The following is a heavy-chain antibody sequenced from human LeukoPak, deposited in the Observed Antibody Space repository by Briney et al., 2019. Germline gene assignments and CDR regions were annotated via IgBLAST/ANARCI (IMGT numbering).Heavy chain of an antibody. CDR3: ARGKPRYSSGWPDAFDI. J-gene: IGHJ3*02. CDR1: GYTFTGNY. CDR2: INPNSGGT. V-gene: IGHV1-2*02. D-gene: IGHD6-19*01. Sequence: GASVKVSCKASGYTFTGNYMHWVRQAPGQGLEWMGWINPNSGGTNYAQKFQGRVTMTRDTSIGTAYMELSRLRSDDTAVYYCARGKPRYSSGWPDAFDIWGQGTMVTVSS.